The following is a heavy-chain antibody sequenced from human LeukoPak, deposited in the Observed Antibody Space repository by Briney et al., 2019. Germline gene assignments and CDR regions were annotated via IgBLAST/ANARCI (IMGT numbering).Heavy chain of an antibody. J-gene: IGHJ6*04. Sequence: SETLSLTCTVSGGFISSGGYYWSWIRQHPGKGLEWIGYIYYSGSTYYNPSLKSRVTISVDTSKNQFSLKLSSVTAADTAVYYCARAPPPYSPYYYYYGMDVWGKGTTVTVSS. CDR1: GGFISSGGYY. V-gene: IGHV4-31*03. D-gene: IGHD5-12*01. CDR2: IYYSGST. CDR3: ARAPPPYSPYYYYYGMDV.